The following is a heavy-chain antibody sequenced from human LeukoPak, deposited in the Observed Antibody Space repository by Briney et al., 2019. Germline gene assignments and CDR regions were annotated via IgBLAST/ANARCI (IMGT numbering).Heavy chain of an antibody. Sequence: SETLSLTCTVSGYSISSGYYWGWIRQPPGKGLEWIGSIYHSGSTYYNPSLKSRVTISVDTSKNQFSLKLSSVTAADTAVYYCARDSSVRGAFDYWGQGTLVTVSS. V-gene: IGHV4-38-2*02. CDR3: ARDSSVRGAFDY. D-gene: IGHD1-26*01. J-gene: IGHJ4*02. CDR1: GYSISSGYY. CDR2: IYHSGST.